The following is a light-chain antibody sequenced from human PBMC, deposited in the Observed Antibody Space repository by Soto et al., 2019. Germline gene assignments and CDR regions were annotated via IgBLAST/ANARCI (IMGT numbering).Light chain of an antibody. CDR3: QQYESTPPT. CDR1: QSVLYSSNNKNY. J-gene: IGKJ2*01. Sequence: DIVMTQSPDSLAVSLGERATINCKSSQSVLYSSNNKNYLAWCQQRPGQPPKLLIYWASTRESGVPDRFSGSGSGTDFTLTITSLQAEDVAVYYWQQYESTPPTFGQGTKLEIK. CDR2: WAS. V-gene: IGKV4-1*01.